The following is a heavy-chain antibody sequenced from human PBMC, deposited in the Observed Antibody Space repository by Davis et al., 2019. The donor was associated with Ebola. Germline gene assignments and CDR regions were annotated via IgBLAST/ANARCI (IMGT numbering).Heavy chain of an antibody. V-gene: IGHV1-8*01. D-gene: IGHD5-12*01. J-gene: IGHJ6*02. Sequence: ASVKVSCKASGYTFTSYDINWVRQATGQGLEWMGWMNPNSGNTGYAQKFQGRVTMTRDTSTSTVYMELSSLRPEDTAVYYCGREGRSGNDYALDVWGQGTAVTVSS. CDR1: GYTFTSYD. CDR3: GREGRSGNDYALDV. CDR2: MNPNSGNT.